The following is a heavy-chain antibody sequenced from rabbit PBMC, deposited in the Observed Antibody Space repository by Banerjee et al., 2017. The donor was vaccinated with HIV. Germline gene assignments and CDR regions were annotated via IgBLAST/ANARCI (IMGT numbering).Heavy chain of an antibody. CDR2: IYTGGGNT. CDR1: GIDFSSYYR. CDR3: ARGVYAGYAGYGYVPYYFTL. J-gene: IGHJ4*01. V-gene: IGHV1S45*01. Sequence: QQQLEESGGGLVKPGGTLTLTCKASGIDFSSYYRMCWVRQAPGRGLEWIACIYTGGGNTYYANWAKGRFTISKTSSTTVTLQMTSLTAADTATYFCARGVYAGYAGYGYVPYYFTLWGPGTLVTVS. D-gene: IGHD6-1*01.